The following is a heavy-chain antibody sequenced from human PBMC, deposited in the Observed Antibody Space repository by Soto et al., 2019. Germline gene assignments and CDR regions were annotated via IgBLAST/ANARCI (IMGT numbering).Heavy chain of an antibody. CDR3: ARVATLYDFWSGFDP. V-gene: IGHV6-1*01. Sequence: PSQTLSLTCAISGDSVSSNSAAWNWIRRSPSGGLEWLGRTYYRSKWYNDYAVSVKSRITINPDTSKNQFSLQLNSVTPEDTAVYYCARVATLYDFWSGFDPRAQRTPVTGSS. CDR2: TYYRSKWYN. J-gene: IGHJ5*02. D-gene: IGHD3-3*01. CDR1: GDSVSSNSAA.